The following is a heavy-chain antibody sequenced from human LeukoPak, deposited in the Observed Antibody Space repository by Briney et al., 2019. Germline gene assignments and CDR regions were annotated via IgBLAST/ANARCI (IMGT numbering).Heavy chain of an antibody. D-gene: IGHD5-18*01. CDR2: IWYDGSNK. CDR3: AKCTAMVTPPNDY. V-gene: IGHV3-33*06. Sequence: GGSLRLSCAASGFIFSSYGMHWVRQAPGKGLEWVAVIWYDGSNKYYADSVKGRFTISRDNSKNTLYLQMNSLRAEDTAVYYCAKCTAMVTPPNDYWGQGTLVTVSS. CDR1: GFIFSSYG. J-gene: IGHJ4*02.